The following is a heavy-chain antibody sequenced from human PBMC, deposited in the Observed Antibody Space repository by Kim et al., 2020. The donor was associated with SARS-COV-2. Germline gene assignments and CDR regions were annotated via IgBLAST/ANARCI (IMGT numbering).Heavy chain of an antibody. D-gene: IGHD5-12*01. V-gene: IGHV1-69*04. J-gene: IGHJ4*02. Sequence: SVKVSCKASGGTFSSYAITWVRQAPGQGLEWMGRIIPILRIANYAQKFQGRVTITADKSTSTAYMELSSLRSEDTAVYYCASALGGYSGYDYHYFDYWGQGSLVTVSS. CDR2: IIPILRIA. CDR3: ASALGGYSGYDYHYFDY. CDR1: GGTFSSYA.